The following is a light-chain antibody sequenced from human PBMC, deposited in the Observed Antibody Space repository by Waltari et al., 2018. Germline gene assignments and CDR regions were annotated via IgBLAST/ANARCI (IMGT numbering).Light chain of an antibody. J-gene: IGKJ2*01. CDR3: MQGTHWPYT. V-gene: IGKV2-30*02. CDR1: QSLVHSDGNTH. CDR2: RVS. Sequence: DVVMTQSPLSLPVTLGQAASISCQSSQSLVHSDGNTHLNWFQQRPGQSPRRLIYRVSNRDSGVPDRFSGSGSGTDFTLRINRVEAEDVGVYYCMQGTHWPYTFGQGTKLDIK.